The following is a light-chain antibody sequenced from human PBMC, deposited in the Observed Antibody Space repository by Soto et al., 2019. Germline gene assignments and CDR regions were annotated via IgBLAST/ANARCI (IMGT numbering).Light chain of an antibody. CDR3: QQYGGSPFT. CDR2: AAS. CDR1: QSVSVNS. J-gene: IGKJ3*01. Sequence: EILLTQSPGTLSLSPGERATISCRASQSVSVNSLAWYQQKGGQAPRLLIYAASTRATGVPDRFSGTGSGTDFALTISRLETDDSAVYYCQQYGGSPFTFGPGTKVDIK. V-gene: IGKV3-20*01.